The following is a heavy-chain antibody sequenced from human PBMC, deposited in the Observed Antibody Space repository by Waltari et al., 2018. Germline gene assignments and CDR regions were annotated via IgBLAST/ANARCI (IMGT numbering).Heavy chain of an antibody. V-gene: IGHV3-15*01. CDR2: IKSATSGGEA. J-gene: IGHJ4*02. CDR3: VADISEIGRGEFDY. CDR1: GFQYNSVW. Sequence: EGQLVQYGGGCVYDGGSLRHYWVASGFQYNSVWMSWFRQAPGKGLEWVGLIKSATSGGEADYGAPVKGRFTISRDDSQNTHFLQMNSLKVEDTAVYYCVADISEIGRGEFDYWAQGTLVTVSS. D-gene: IGHD3-10*01.